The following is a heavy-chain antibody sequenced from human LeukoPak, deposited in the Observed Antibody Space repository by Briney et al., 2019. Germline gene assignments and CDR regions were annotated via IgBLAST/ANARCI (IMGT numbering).Heavy chain of an antibody. J-gene: IGHJ4*02. CDR2: TKEDGSGS. D-gene: IGHD2-15*01. V-gene: IGHV3-7*01. CDR3: AKGGVVGTRYYFGS. CDR1: GFSFSYYW. Sequence: PGGSLRLSCAASGFSFSYYWMSWVRQAPGKGLEWVANTKEDGSGSSYVDSVKGRFTISRDNAKNSLYLQMNTLRAEDTAVYYCAKGGVVGTRYYFGSWGQGTLVTVSS.